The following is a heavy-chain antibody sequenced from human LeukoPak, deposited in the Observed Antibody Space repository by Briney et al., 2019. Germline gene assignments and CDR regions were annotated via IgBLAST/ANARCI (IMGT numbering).Heavy chain of an antibody. J-gene: IGHJ3*02. CDR3: TRLLLVVAHGGEAFDI. V-gene: IGHV3-73*01. Sequence: GGSLRLSCAASGFTFSGSAMHWVRQASGKGLGGVGGLRRKANSYATAYAASVKGRFTISRGDSKNTAYLQMNSLKTEDTAVYYCTRLLLVVAHGGEAFDIWGQGTMVTVSS. CDR2: LRRKANSYAT. D-gene: IGHD2-15*01. CDR1: GFTFSGSA.